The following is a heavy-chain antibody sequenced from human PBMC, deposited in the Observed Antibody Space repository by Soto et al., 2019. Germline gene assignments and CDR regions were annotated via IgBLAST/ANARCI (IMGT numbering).Heavy chain of an antibody. CDR2: IYYSGST. D-gene: IGHD4-17*01. CDR3: ARHNYGDYVSYYYYMDV. Sequence: PSETLSLTCTVSGGSISSSSYYWGWIRQPPGKGLEWIGSIYYSGSTYYNPSLKSRVTISVDTSKNQFSLKLSSVTAADTAVYYCARHNYGDYVSYYYYMDVWGKGTTVTVSS. CDR1: GGSISSSSYY. J-gene: IGHJ6*03. V-gene: IGHV4-39*01.